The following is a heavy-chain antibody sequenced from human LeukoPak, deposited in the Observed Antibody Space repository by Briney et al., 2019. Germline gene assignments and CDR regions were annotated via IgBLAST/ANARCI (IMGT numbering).Heavy chain of an antibody. CDR2: IYYSGST. Sequence: SETLSLTCTVSGGSISSSSYYWGWIRQPPGKGLGWIGSIYYSGSTYYNPSLKSRVTISVDTSKNQFSLKLSSVTAADTAVYYCARQQTSDYWGQGTLVTVSS. J-gene: IGHJ4*02. CDR1: GGSISSSSYY. CDR3: ARQQTSDY. V-gene: IGHV4-39*01. D-gene: IGHD6-6*01.